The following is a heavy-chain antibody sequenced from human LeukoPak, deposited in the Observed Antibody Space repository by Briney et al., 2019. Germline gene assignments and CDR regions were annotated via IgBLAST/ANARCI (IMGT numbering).Heavy chain of an antibody. J-gene: IGHJ4*02. CDR3: ARYRVITNDYFDS. V-gene: IGHV3-11*01. CDR2: ISNSGNTI. Sequence: GGALRLSCAASGFTFGDYYMSWIRQAPGKGLEGVSYISNSGNTIKYADSVRGRFTISRDNAQNSLFLQMKSLRADDTAVYYCARYRVITNDYFDSWGQGTLVTVSS. CDR1: GFTFGDYY. D-gene: IGHD3-16*01.